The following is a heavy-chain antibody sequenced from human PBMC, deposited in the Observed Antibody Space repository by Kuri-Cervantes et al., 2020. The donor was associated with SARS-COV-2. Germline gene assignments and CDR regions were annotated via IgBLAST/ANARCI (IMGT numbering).Heavy chain of an antibody. D-gene: IGHD6-19*01. Sequence: SVKVSCKASGYTFTGYYMHWARQAPGQGLEWMGGIIPIFGIANYAQKFQGRVTITADKSTSTAYMELSSLRSEDTAVYYCARDRGEQWLVSHYYYYGMDVWGQGTTVTVSS. J-gene: IGHJ6*02. V-gene: IGHV1-69*10. CDR3: ARDRGEQWLVSHYYYYGMDV. CDR2: IIPIFGIA. CDR1: GYTFTGYY.